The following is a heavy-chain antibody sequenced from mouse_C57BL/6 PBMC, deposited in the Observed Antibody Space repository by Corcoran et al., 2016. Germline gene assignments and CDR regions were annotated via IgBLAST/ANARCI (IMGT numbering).Heavy chain of an antibody. D-gene: IGHD3-2*02. Sequence: EVQLQQSGPELVKPGASVKISCKASGYTFTDYYMNWVKQSHGKSLEWIGDINPNNGGTSYNQKFKGKATLTVDKSSSTAYMELRSLTSEDSAVYYCARSEGDSSGWFAYWGQGTLVTVSA. CDR2: INPNNGGT. V-gene: IGHV1-26*01. CDR1: GYTFTDYY. CDR3: ARSEGDSSGWFAY. J-gene: IGHJ3*01.